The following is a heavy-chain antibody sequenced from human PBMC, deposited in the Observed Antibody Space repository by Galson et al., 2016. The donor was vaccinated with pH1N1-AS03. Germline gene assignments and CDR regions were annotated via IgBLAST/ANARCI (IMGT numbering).Heavy chain of an antibody. J-gene: IGHJ4*02. Sequence: SLRLSCAASGFTFSHYSMNWVRQAPGRGLEWVSSISGSSSYIYYADSVKGRFTIPRGNAGKSLYLEMNSLRADDTAVYYCARDSEEDGSGGSCGRVDYWGQGLLAAASS. V-gene: IGHV3-21*01. CDR2: ISGSSSYI. CDR3: ARDSEEDGSGGSCGRVDY. D-gene: IGHD2-15*01. CDR1: GFTFSHYS.